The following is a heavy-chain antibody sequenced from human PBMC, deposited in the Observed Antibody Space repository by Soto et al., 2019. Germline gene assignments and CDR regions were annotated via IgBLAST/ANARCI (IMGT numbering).Heavy chain of an antibody. V-gene: IGHV4-30-2*01. CDR3: ARGGVDYYDSSGYYFSPYYFDY. Sequence: QLQLQESGSGLVKPSQTLSLTCAVSGGSISSGGYSWSWIRQPPGKGLEWIGYIYHSGSTYYDPSLKSRVTISVDRSKNQFSLTLSSVTAADTAVYYCARGGVDYYDSSGYYFSPYYFDYWGQGTLVTVSS. CDR2: IYHSGST. CDR1: GGSISSGGYS. J-gene: IGHJ4*02. D-gene: IGHD3-22*01.